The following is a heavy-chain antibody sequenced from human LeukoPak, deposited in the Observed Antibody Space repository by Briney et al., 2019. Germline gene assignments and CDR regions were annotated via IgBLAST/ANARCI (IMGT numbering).Heavy chain of an antibody. V-gene: IGHV4-59*02. CDR2: IYYSGST. D-gene: IGHD2-2*01. CDR3: ARGAPPDIVVVPAATLWFDP. Sequence: SETLSLTCTVSGGSVTTYYWSWIRQPPGKGLEWIGYIYYSGSTNYNPSLKSRVTISVDTSKNQFSLKLSSVTAADTAVYYCARGAPPDIVVVPAATLWFDPWGQGTLVTVSS. J-gene: IGHJ5*02. CDR1: GGSVTTYY.